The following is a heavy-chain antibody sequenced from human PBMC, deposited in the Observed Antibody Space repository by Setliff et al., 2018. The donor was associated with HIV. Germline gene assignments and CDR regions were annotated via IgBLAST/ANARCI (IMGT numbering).Heavy chain of an antibody. CDR3: ARDRPYSGYPD. CDR1: GDSVRNYY. Sequence: SETLSLTCTVSGDSVRNYYWSWIRQPPERGLDYIGYINYNGNTNYNPSLKSRVTMSVDTSKNQISLKLRSVTAADTAVYYCARDRPYSGYPDWGQGTLVTVSS. V-gene: IGHV4-59*02. J-gene: IGHJ4*02. D-gene: IGHD5-12*01. CDR2: INYNGNT.